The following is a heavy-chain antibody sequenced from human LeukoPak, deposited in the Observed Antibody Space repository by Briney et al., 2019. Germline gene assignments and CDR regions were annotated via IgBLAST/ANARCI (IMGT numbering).Heavy chain of an antibody. CDR1: GFTFSSYA. V-gene: IGHV3-23*01. J-gene: IGHJ4*02. D-gene: IGHD6-13*01. CDR3: AKGGVAAAGFPFDY. Sequence: GGSLRLSCAASGFTFSSYAMSWVRHAPGRGREWVSAISGSGGSTYYADSVTGRFTISRDKSKNTLYLQMNSLRAEDTAVYYCAKGGVAAAGFPFDYWGQGTLVTVSS. CDR2: ISGSGGST.